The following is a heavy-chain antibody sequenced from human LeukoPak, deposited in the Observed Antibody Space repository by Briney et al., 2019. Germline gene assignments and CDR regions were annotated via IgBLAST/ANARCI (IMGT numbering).Heavy chain of an antibody. CDR2: INGDGRST. CDR3: ARGRSSSGWYASPFDY. J-gene: IGHJ4*02. V-gene: IGHV3-74*01. D-gene: IGHD6-19*01. Sequence: GGSLRLSCAASGFTFSNAWMSWVRQAPGKGLVWVSRINGDGRSTSYADSVKGRFTISRDNSKNTLYLQMNSLRAEDTAIYYCARGRSSSGWYASPFDYWGQGTLVTVSS. CDR1: GFTFSNAW.